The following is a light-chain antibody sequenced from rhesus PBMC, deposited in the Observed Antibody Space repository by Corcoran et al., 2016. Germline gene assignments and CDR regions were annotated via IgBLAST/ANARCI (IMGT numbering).Light chain of an antibody. Sequence: QTALTQSPSVSGSPGQSVTISCTGTSSDIGAYDRVSWYQLHPGKAPKLIIYEVTQRPSGVSDRFSGSKSANTASLTISGLQPEDAADYFGGSYATTSAALFGGGTRLTVL. CDR2: EVT. J-gene: IGLJ2*01. V-gene: IGLV2-13*02. CDR1: SSDIGAYDR. CDR3: GSYATTSAAL.